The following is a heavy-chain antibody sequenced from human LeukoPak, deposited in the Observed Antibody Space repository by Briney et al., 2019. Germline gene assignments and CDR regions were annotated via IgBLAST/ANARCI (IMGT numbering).Heavy chain of an antibody. V-gene: IGHV3-23*01. D-gene: IGHD3-16*02. J-gene: IGHJ4*02. CDR1: GFTFSSYA. CDR2: FSGSGGST. Sequence: GGSLRLSCAASGFTFSSYAMSWVRQAPGKGLEWVSTFSGSGGSTHYADSVKGRFTISRDNSKNTLYLQMNSLRAEDTAVYYCARGRGYDYVWGSYREYYFDYWGQGTLVTVSS. CDR3: ARGRGYDYVWGSYREYYFDY.